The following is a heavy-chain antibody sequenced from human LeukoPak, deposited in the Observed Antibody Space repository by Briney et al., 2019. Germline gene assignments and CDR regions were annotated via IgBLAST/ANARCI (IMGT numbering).Heavy chain of an antibody. CDR3: ARGGVYCSGGRCYSLDY. V-gene: IGHV4-30-2*01. D-gene: IGHD2-15*01. CDR1: GVSIRSGTYY. J-gene: IGHJ4*02. CDR2: ASHGGNT. Sequence: SETLSLTCTVSGVSIRSGTYYWNWIRQPPGKGLEWVAFASHGGNTYSSPSLKSRVTISLDTSKNQLSLTLNSVTAADTAVYYCARGGVYCSGGRCYSLDYWGQGTPVTVSS.